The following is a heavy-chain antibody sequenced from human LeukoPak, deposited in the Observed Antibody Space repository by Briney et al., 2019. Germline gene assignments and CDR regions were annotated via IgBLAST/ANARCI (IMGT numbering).Heavy chain of an antibody. CDR3: AKHQRGGYDSPSHY. V-gene: IGHV3-23*01. Sequence: GGSLRLSCAASGFTFSTYAMTWVRQAPGKGLEWVSAISSGGGTYYADSVKGRFTISRDTSKNTLYLQMNSLRAEDTAIYYCAKHQRGGYDSPSHYWGQGTLVTVSS. D-gene: IGHD5-12*01. CDR1: GFTFSTYA. J-gene: IGHJ4*02. CDR2: ISSGGGT.